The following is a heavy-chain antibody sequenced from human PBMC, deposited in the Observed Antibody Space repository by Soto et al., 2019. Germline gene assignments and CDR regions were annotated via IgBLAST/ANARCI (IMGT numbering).Heavy chain of an antibody. CDR1: GFTFSSYG. J-gene: IGHJ4*02. Sequence: PGGSLRLSCAASGFTFSSYGMHWVRQAPGKGLEWVTVISYDGRNKYYADSVKGRFTISRDNSKNTLYLQMNSLRLEDTAVYYCAKDRLRFARDFDYWGQGTLVTVSS. CDR2: ISYDGRNK. D-gene: IGHD3-10*01. V-gene: IGHV3-30*18. CDR3: AKDRLRFARDFDY.